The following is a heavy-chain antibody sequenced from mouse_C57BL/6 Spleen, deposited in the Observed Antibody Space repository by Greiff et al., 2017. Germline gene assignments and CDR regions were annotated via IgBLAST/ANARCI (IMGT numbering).Heavy chain of an antibody. D-gene: IGHD2-5*01. J-gene: IGHJ3*01. Sequence: QVQLQQPGAELVRPGTSVKLSCKASGYTFTSYWMHWVKQRPGQGLEWIGVIDPSDSYTNYTQKFKGKATLTVDTSSSTAYMQLSSLTSEDSAVYYCARGGYSKFAYWGQGALVTVSA. CDR1: GYTFTSYW. CDR2: IDPSDSYT. V-gene: IGHV1-59*01. CDR3: ARGGYSKFAY.